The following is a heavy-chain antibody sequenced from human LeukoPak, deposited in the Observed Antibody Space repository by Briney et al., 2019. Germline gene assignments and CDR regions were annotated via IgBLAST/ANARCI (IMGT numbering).Heavy chain of an antibody. V-gene: IGHV4-59*08. J-gene: IGHJ4*02. CDR1: GGSISSYY. D-gene: IGHD2-15*01. CDR2: IYYSGST. Sequence: SETLSLTCTVSGGSISSYYWSWIRQPPGKGLEWIGYIYYSGSTNYNPSLKSRITISVDTSKNHFSLSLRSVTAADTAVYYCARLHTRWWYFDYWGQGTLVTVSS. CDR3: ARLHTRWWYFDY.